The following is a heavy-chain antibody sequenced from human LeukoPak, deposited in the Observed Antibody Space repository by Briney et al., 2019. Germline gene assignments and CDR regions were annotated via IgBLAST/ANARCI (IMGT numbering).Heavy chain of an antibody. Sequence: GASVKVSCKASGGTFSSYAISWVRQAPGQGLEWMGWINPYSGGTNFAQKFRGRVTMTRDTSINTAYLEVTGLRSDDTAHYYCATLTTSKITSLYYFEDWGQGTLVTVSS. V-gene: IGHV1-2*02. CDR1: GGTFSSYA. CDR2: INPYSGGT. CDR3: ATLTTSKITSLYYFED. J-gene: IGHJ4*02. D-gene: IGHD3-9*01.